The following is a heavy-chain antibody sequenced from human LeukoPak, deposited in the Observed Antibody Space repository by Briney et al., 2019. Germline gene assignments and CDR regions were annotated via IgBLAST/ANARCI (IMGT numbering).Heavy chain of an antibody. CDR3: ARHGSGGFYDSSAYYYYLDS. V-gene: IGHV5-51*01. CDR2: IYPGDSDT. CDR1: GYTFTTYW. J-gene: IGHJ4*02. Sequence: GESLKISCKGSGYTFTTYWIGWVRQMPGKGLEWMGIIYPGDSDTRYSPSFEGQVTISADKSISTAYLQWNSLKASGTAMYYCARHGSGGFYDSSAYYYYLDSWGQGSLVTVSS. D-gene: IGHD3-22*01.